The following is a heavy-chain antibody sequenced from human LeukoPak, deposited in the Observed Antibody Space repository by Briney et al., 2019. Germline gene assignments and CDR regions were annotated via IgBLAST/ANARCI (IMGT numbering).Heavy chain of an antibody. D-gene: IGHD1-14*01. CDR3: ARGTNSWPDY. CDR2: ISYHGSNK. CDR1: GFSFSNYS. Sequence: GRSLRLSCAASGFSFSNYSMHWGRQAPGKGVEWVAFISYHGSNKFYADSVKGRFTISRDNSKNTLYLQMNSLGPEDTAVYYCARGTNSWPDYWGQGTLVTV. V-gene: IGHV3-30-3*01. J-gene: IGHJ4*02.